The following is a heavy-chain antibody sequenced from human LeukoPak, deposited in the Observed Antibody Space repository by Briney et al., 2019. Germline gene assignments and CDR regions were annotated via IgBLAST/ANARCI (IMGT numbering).Heavy chain of an antibody. J-gene: IGHJ5*02. V-gene: IGHV3-23*01. CDR2: VSGSGVTT. Sequence: PGGSLRLSCAASGFTFSSYALNWVRQAPGKGLEWVSAVSGSGVTTYYADSVKGRFTISRDNSKDTLYLQMNSLRAEDTAVYYCARGVQRWLQSTSSNWFDPWGQGTLVTVSS. CDR1: GFTFSSYA. CDR3: ARGVQRWLQSTSSNWFDP. D-gene: IGHD5-24*01.